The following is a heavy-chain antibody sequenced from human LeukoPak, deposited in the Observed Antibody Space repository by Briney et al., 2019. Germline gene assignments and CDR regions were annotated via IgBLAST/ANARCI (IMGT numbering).Heavy chain of an antibody. CDR3: ASFEDTAMVVKEDY. D-gene: IGHD5-18*01. Sequence: GSLGLSCAASGFTFSSYWMSWVRQAPGKGLEWVANIKQDGSEKYYVDSVKGRFTISRDNAKNSLYLQMNSLRAEDTAVYYCASFEDTAMVVKEDYWGQGTLVTVSS. J-gene: IGHJ4*02. V-gene: IGHV3-7*01. CDR1: GFTFSSYW. CDR2: IKQDGSEK.